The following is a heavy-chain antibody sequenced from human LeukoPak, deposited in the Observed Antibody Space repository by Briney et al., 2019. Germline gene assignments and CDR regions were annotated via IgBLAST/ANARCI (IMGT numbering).Heavy chain of an antibody. J-gene: IGHJ6*02. CDR2: INPNSGGT. CDR3: ATHLVARHYYYDMDV. Sequence: ASVKVSCKASGYTFTGYYMHWVRQAPGQGLEWMGWINPNSGGTNYAQKFQGRVTMTRDTSISTAYMELSRLRSDDTAVYYCATHLVARHYYYDMDVWGQGTTVTVSS. CDR1: GYTFTGYY. V-gene: IGHV1-2*02. D-gene: IGHD5-12*01.